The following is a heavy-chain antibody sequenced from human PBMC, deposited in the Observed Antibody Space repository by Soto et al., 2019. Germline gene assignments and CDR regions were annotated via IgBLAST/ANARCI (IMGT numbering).Heavy chain of an antibody. D-gene: IGHD2-15*01. CDR2: IIPIFGTA. CDR3: ARDEMVVATGSRTWHYYYGMDV. V-gene: IGHV1-69*12. CDR1: GGTFSTYA. J-gene: IGHJ6*02. Sequence: QVQLVQSRAEVKKPGSSVKVSCKSSGGTFSTYAISWVRQAPGQGLEWMGGIIPIFGTANYAQKFQGRVTITADESTTTAYMELISLRSEDTAVYYCARDEMVVATGSRTWHYYYGMDVWGQGTTVTVSS.